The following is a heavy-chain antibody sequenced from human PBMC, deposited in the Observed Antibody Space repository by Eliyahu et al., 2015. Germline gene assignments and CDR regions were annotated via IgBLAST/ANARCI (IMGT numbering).Heavy chain of an antibody. CDR2: ISGSSGTR. Sequence: EEQLVESGGGLVQPGGSLXLXXXXXGFTFSSYSVNWVRQAPGKGLEWVSYISGSSGTRYYADSVKGRFTISRDNAKNSLYLQMNSLRDEDTAVYYCARDGYYLGYWGQGTLVTVSS. CDR1: GFTFSSYS. D-gene: IGHD5-12*01. J-gene: IGHJ4*02. V-gene: IGHV3-48*02. CDR3: ARDGYYLGY.